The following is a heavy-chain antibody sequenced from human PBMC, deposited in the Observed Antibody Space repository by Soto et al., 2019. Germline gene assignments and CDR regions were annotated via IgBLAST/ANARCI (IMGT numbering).Heavy chain of an antibody. CDR3: AHRRARTAARDDAYDV. J-gene: IGHJ3*01. CDR1: GFSLRNSGEG. CDR2: IYWDDNQ. Sequence: QITLKESGPTLVIPTQTLTLTCVFSGFSLRNSGEGVGWIRQPPGKSPEWLALIYWDDNQRYSPSLRSRLTLTXXTXKXXVVFTMTNMDPVDTATYYCAHRRARTAARDDAYDVWGQGTLVVVSS. V-gene: IGHV2-5*02. D-gene: IGHD6-6*01.